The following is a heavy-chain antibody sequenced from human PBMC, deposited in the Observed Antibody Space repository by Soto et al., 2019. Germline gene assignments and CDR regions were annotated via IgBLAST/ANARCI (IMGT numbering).Heavy chain of an antibody. V-gene: IGHV3-30*03. CDR1: GFTFSSYG. D-gene: IGHD6-13*01. CDR3: ARDRLGSSWYFDP. CDR2: ISYDGSNK. Sequence: GGSLRLSCAASGFTFSSYGMHWVRQAPGKGLEWVAVISYDGSNKYYADSVKGRFTISRDNSKNTLYLQMNSLRAEDTAVYYCARDRLGSSWYFDPWGQGTLVTVSS. J-gene: IGHJ4*02.